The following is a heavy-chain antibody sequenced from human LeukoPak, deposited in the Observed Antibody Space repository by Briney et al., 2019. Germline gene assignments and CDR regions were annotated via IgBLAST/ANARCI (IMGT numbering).Heavy chain of an antibody. CDR3: ASTRYCVSTSCYFDY. D-gene: IGHD2-2*01. CDR2: IYYSGST. CDR1: GGSISSYY. J-gene: IGHJ4*02. V-gene: IGHV4-59*01. Sequence: ETLSLTCTVSGGSISSYYWSWIRQPPGKGLEWIGYIYYSGSTNYNPSLKSRVTISVDTSKIQFSLKLRSVTAADTAVYYCASTRYCVSTSCYFDYWGQGTLVTVSS.